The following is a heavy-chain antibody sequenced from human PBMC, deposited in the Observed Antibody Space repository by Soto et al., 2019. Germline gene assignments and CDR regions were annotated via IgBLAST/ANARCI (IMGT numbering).Heavy chain of an antibody. D-gene: IGHD3-10*01. V-gene: IGHV3-23*01. CDR3: NTGIDY. CDR1: GFTFTSYA. CDR2: ISGSGTNT. J-gene: IGHJ4*02. Sequence: EVQLLESGGGLAQPGGSLRLSCAASGFTFTSYAMTWVRQAPGKGLEWASTISGSGTNTYYADAVEGRFTISRDNSKNTLYLQMNSLRAEDTAIYFCNTGIDYWGQGTLVSVSS.